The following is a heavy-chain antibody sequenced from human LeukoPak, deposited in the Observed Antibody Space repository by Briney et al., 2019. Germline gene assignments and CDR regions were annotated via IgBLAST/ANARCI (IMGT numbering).Heavy chain of an antibody. CDR3: ARDDGAGFDP. CDR1: GGSISSSSYY. Sequence: SETLSLTCTVSGGSISSSSYYWGCIRQPPGKGLEWIGYIYHSGSTYYNPSLKSRVTISVDRSKNQFSLKLSSVTAADTAVYYCARDDGAGFDPWGQGTLVTVSS. CDR2: IYHSGST. V-gene: IGHV4-39*07. D-gene: IGHD3-16*01. J-gene: IGHJ5*02.